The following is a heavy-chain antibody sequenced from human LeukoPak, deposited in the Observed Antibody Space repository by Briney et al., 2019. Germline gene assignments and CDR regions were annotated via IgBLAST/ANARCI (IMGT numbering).Heavy chain of an antibody. V-gene: IGHV3-21*01. CDR2: ISSSSSYI. CDR3: ARYKYSSSWSHSFNWFDP. J-gene: IGHJ5*02. Sequence: GGSLRLSCAASGFTFSSYSMNWVRQAPGKGLEWVSSISSSSSYIYYADSVKGRFTISRDNAKNSLYLQMNSLRAEDTAVYYCARYKYSSSWSHSFNWFDPWGQGTLVTVSS. D-gene: IGHD6-13*01. CDR1: GFTFSSYS.